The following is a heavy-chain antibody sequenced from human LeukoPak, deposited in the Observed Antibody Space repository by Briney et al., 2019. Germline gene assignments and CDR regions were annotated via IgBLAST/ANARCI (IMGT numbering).Heavy chain of an antibody. Sequence: PSETLSLTCTVSGGSISSYYWGWIRQPPGKGLEWIGSIYHSGSTYYNPSLKGRVTISVDTSKNQFSLKLSSVTAADTAVYYCARETTMVRGVTSPYYYYMDVWGKGTTVTISS. J-gene: IGHJ6*03. CDR2: IYHSGST. V-gene: IGHV4-38-2*02. CDR1: GGSISSYY. D-gene: IGHD3-10*01. CDR3: ARETTMVRGVTSPYYYYMDV.